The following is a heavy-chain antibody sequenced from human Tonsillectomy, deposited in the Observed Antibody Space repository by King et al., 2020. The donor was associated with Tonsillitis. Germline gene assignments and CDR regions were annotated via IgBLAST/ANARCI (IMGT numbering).Heavy chain of an antibody. V-gene: IGHV4-59*01. CDR2: ISYSGST. Sequence: QVQLQESGPGLVKPSETLSLTCTVSGGSISNYYWSWIRQPPGKGLEWIGYISYSGSTNYNPSLKSRVTISVDTSQNQFSLKLSSVTAAADTAVYYCARDYKVDGYKSRLYCYYRDVWGKGTTVTVSS. J-gene: IGHJ6*03. D-gene: IGHD5-24*01. CDR1: GGSISNYY. CDR3: ARDYKVDGYKSRLYCYYRDV.